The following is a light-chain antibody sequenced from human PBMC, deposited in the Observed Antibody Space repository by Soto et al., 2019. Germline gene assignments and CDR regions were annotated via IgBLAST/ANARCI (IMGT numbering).Light chain of an antibody. J-gene: IGLJ1*01. CDR2: GNS. CDR1: XSNIGAGYD. CDR3: QSYDSSLSGSYV. V-gene: IGLV1-40*01. Sequence: QSVLTQPPSVSGAPGQRVTISCTGSXSNIGAGYDVHWYQQLPGTAPKLLIYGNSNRPSGVPDRFSGSKSGTSASLAITGLQAEDEADYYCQSYDSSLSGSYVFGTGTKVTAL.